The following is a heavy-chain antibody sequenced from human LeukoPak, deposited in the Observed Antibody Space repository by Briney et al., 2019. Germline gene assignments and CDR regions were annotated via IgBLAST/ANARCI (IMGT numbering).Heavy chain of an antibody. CDR3: ARGPRYCSGGSCYFNY. D-gene: IGHD2-15*01. CDR2: INHSGST. V-gene: IGHV4-34*01. CDR1: GGSFSGYC. Sequence: PSETLSLTCAVYGGSFSGYCWSWIRQPPGKGLEWIGEINHSGSTNYNPSLKSRVTISVDTSKNQFSLKLSSVTAADTAVYYCARGPRYCSGGSCYFNYWGQGTLVTVSS. J-gene: IGHJ4*02.